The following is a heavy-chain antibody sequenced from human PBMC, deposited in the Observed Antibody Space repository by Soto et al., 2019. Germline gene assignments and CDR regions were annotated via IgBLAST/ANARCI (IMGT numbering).Heavy chain of an antibody. V-gene: IGHV4-59*01. Sequence: SETLSLTCTVSGGSISSYYWSWIRQPPGKGLEWIGYIYYSGSTNYNPSLKSRVTISVDTSKNQFSLKLSSVTAADTAVYYCARGVSYGYYYYYYYMDVWGKGTTVTVSS. J-gene: IGHJ6*03. CDR3: ARGVSYGYYYYYYYMDV. CDR2: IYYSGST. CDR1: GGSISSYY. D-gene: IGHD4-17*01.